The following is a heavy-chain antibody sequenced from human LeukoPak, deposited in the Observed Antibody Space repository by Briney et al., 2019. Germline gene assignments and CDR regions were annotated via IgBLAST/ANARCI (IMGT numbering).Heavy chain of an antibody. CDR3: ARGVRVYDLFGITMVRGVIGPPDY. D-gene: IGHD3-10*01. V-gene: IGHV4-30-4*08. J-gene: IGHJ4*02. Sequence: PSQTLSLTCTVSGGSISSGDYYWSWIRQPPGKGLEWIGYIYYSGSTYYNPSLKSRVTISVDTSKNQFSLKLSSVTAADTAVYYCARGVRVYDLFGITMVRGVIGPPDYWGQGTLVTVSS. CDR1: GGSISSGDYY. CDR2: IYYSGST.